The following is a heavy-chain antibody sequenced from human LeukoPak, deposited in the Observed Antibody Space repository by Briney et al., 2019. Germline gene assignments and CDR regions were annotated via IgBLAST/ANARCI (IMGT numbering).Heavy chain of an antibody. CDR1: GFTFSSYG. D-gene: IGHD2-2*01. J-gene: IGHJ4*02. Sequence: PGGSLRLSCAASGFTFSSYGMHWVRQAPGKGLEWVAFIRYDGSNKYYADSVKGRFTISRDNSKNTLYLQMNSLRAEDTAVYYCAKDRGDIVVVPAAMHFDYWGQGTLVTVSS. V-gene: IGHV3-30*02. CDR2: IRYDGSNK. CDR3: AKDRGDIVVVPAAMHFDY.